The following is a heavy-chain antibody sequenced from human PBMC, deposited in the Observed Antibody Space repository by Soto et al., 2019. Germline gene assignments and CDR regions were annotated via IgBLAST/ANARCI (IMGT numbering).Heavy chain of an antibody. J-gene: IGHJ3*02. Sequence: GASVKVYCNASGGSISSYTISLVRLATEQGLEWMGRIIPILGIANYAQKFQGRVTITADKSTSTAYMELSSLRSEDTAVYYCARDRITIFGVVAPDDAFDIWGQGTMVTVSS. V-gene: IGHV1-69*04. CDR2: IIPILGIA. CDR1: GGSISSYT. CDR3: ARDRITIFGVVAPDDAFDI. D-gene: IGHD3-3*01.